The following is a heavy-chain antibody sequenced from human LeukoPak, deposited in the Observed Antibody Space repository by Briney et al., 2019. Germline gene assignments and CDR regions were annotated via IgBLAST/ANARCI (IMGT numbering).Heavy chain of an antibody. V-gene: IGHV3-48*01. J-gene: IGHJ4*02. D-gene: IGHD3-10*01. CDR2: ISSSSSTI. CDR3: ARGDFGELKGCDY. Sequence: QTGGSLRLSCAASGFTFSSYSMNWVRQAPGKGLEWVSYISSSSSTIYYADSVKGRFTISRDNAKNSLYLQMNSLRAEDTAVYYCARGDFGELKGCDYWGQGTLVTVSS. CDR1: GFTFSSYS.